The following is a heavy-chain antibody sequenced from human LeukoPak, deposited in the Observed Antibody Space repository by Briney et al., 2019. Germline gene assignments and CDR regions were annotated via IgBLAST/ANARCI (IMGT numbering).Heavy chain of an antibody. CDR1: GFTFSSYA. CDR3: VKEGAAGIAVAGTFDY. D-gene: IGHD6-19*01. J-gene: IGHJ4*02. Sequence: GLTLRLSCSASGFTFSSYAMHWVRQAPAKALEYVSAISSNGGSTYYADSVKGRFTIPRDNSKNTLYLQMSSLRAEDTAVYYCVKEGAAGIAVAGTFDYWGQGTLVTVSS. CDR2: ISSNGGST. V-gene: IGHV3-64D*06.